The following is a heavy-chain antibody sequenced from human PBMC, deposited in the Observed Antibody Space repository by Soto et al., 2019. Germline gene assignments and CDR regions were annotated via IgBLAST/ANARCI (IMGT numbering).Heavy chain of an antibody. V-gene: IGHV3-30*18. D-gene: IGHD3-9*01. CDR1: GFTFSSYG. Sequence: QVQLVESGGGVVQPGRSLRLSCAASGFTFSSYGMHWVRQAPGKGLEWVAVISYDGSNKYYADSVKGRFTISRDNYKITLYLQMNSLTAEDTAGYYCAKDLKWYYDILTGPSDAFDIWGQGTMVTVSS. J-gene: IGHJ3*02. CDR2: ISYDGSNK. CDR3: AKDLKWYYDILTGPSDAFDI.